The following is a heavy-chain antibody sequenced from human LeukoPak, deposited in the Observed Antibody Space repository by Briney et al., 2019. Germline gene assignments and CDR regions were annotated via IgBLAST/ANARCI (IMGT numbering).Heavy chain of an antibody. CDR3: AREDLWFGELHPFNYFDY. D-gene: IGHD3-10*01. V-gene: IGHV4-39*07. Sequence: SETLSLTCTVSGGSISSGSYYWSWIRQPAGKGLEWIGSIYHSGSTYYNPSLKSRVTISVDTSKNQFSLKLSSVTAADTAVYYCAREDLWFGELHPFNYFDYWGQGTLVTVSS. CDR1: GGSISSGSYY. J-gene: IGHJ4*02. CDR2: IYHSGST.